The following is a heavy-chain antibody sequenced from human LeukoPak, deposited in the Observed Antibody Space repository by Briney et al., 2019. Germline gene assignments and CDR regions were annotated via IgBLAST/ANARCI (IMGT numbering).Heavy chain of an antibody. Sequence: GGSLRLFCAASGFTFSSYAMHWVRQAPGKGLEWVAVISYDGSNKYYADSVKRRFTISRDNSKNTLYLQVNSLRAGYTVVLYCARGRKERLIVIVPDAKDFAYWGQGGLVTVCS. V-gene: IGHV3-30*04. J-gene: IGHJ4*02. D-gene: IGHD2-2*01. CDR3: ARGRKERLIVIVPDAKDFAY. CDR1: GFTFSSYA. CDR2: ISYDGSNK.